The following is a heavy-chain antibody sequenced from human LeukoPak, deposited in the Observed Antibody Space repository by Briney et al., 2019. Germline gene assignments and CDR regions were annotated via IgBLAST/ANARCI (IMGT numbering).Heavy chain of an antibody. CDR2: IYYSGST. J-gene: IGHJ4*02. CDR3: ARDNVVRGVNPFDY. V-gene: IGHV4-39*07. Sequence: SETLSLTCTVSGGSISSSSYYWGWIRQPPGKGLEWIGSIYYSGSTYYNPSLKSRVTISVDTSKNQFSLKLSSVTAADTAVYYCARDNVVRGVNPFDYWGQGTLVTVSS. CDR1: GGSISSSSYY. D-gene: IGHD3-10*01.